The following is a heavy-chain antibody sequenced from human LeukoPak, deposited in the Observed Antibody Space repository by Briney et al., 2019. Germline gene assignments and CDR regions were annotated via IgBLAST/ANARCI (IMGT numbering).Heavy chain of an antibody. J-gene: IGHJ3*02. CDR3: ARVQVYSYGYKPFDI. Sequence: SETLSLTCTVSGGSISSYYWSWIRQPPGKGLEWIGYIYYSGSTNYNPSLKSRVTISVDTSKNQFSLKLSSVTAADTAVYYCARVQVYSYGYKPFDIWGQGTMVTVSS. D-gene: IGHD5-18*01. CDR1: GGSISSYY. V-gene: IGHV4-59*01. CDR2: IYYSGST.